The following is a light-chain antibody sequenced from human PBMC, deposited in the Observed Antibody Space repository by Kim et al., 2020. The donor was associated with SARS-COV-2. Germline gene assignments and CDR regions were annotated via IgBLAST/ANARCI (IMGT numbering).Light chain of an antibody. Sequence: EIVLTQSPATLSLSPGERATLSCRASQSVSYYLGWYQQKPGQAPRLLIYDASSTATGIPARFSGSGSGTDFTLTISSLEPEDFAVYYCQQRSDWPHTFGQWTKLEI. CDR2: DAS. CDR3: QQRSDWPHT. V-gene: IGKV3-11*01. CDR1: QSVSYY. J-gene: IGKJ2*01.